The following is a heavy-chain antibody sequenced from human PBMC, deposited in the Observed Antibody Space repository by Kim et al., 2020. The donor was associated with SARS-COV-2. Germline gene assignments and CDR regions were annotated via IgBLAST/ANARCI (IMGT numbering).Heavy chain of an antibody. Sequence: AQKFQGRVTMTRDTSTNTVYMELSSLRSEDTAVYYCTGPAGSTPNYFDYWGRGTLVTVSS. V-gene: IGHV1-46*01. J-gene: IGHJ4*02. CDR3: TGPAGSTPNYFDY.